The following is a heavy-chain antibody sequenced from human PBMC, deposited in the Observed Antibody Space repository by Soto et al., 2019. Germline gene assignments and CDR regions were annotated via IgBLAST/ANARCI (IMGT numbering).Heavy chain of an antibody. J-gene: IGHJ4*02. Sequence: QITLNESGPTVVRPTETLTLTCRFSGFSLTTSGVGVGWIRQSPGKAPEWLALIYWDDDKRYSASLKSRLTITKDTSKNKVVLTVSDLDPTDTATYYCAHRVLRTVFGLVTPTAIYFDFWGQGTPVAVSS. CDR1: GFSLTTSGVG. CDR2: IYWDDDK. D-gene: IGHD3-3*01. CDR3: AHRVLRTVFGLVTPTAIYFDF. V-gene: IGHV2-5*02.